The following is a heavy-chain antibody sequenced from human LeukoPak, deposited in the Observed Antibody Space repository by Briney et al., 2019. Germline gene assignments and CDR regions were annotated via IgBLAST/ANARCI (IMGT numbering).Heavy chain of an antibody. Sequence: ASVKVSCKASGYTFINHWMHWVRQAPGQGLEWVGLINPTGTTTLYAQKFQGRITLARDMSATTDYIELSSLTSEDTAVYYCARDERYDSSGYPFDYWGQGTLVTVSS. V-gene: IGHV1-46*01. D-gene: IGHD3-22*01. CDR2: INPTGTTT. J-gene: IGHJ4*02. CDR1: GYTFINHW. CDR3: ARDERYDSSGYPFDY.